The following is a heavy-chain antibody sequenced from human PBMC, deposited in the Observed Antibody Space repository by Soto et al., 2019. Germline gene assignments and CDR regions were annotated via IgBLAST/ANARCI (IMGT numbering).Heavy chain of an antibody. CDR1: GGTFSSYA. D-gene: IGHD1-20*01. Sequence: SVKVSCKASGGTFSSYAISWVRQAPGQGLEWMGGIIPIFGTANYAQKFQGRVTITADESTSTAYMELSSLRSEDTAVYYCARGGYNWNPRDYWGQGTLVTVSS. CDR2: IIPIFGTA. V-gene: IGHV1-69*13. J-gene: IGHJ4*02. CDR3: ARGGYNWNPRDY.